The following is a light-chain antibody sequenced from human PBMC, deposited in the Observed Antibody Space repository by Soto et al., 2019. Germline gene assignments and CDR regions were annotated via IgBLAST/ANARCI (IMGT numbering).Light chain of an antibody. J-gene: IGKJ2*01. Sequence: DIVMTQSPDSLAVSLGERATINCKSSQSVLYSSNNKNYLAWYQQKPGQTPKLLIYWESIRDSGVPDRFSGSGPGTDFTLTISSLQAEDVAVYYCHKRYRLPYTFGQGTRLEI. CDR3: HKRYRLPYT. V-gene: IGKV4-1*01. CDR1: QSVLYSSNNKNY. CDR2: WES.